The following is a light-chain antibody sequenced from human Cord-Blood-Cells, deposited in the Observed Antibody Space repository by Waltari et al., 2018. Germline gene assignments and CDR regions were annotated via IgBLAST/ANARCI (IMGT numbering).Light chain of an antibody. CDR3: QQRSNWPRT. V-gene: IGKV3-11*01. Sequence: IVLVQSAATLSFPPEQGATLSCRASQSVSSYLAWYQQKPGQAPRLLIYDASNRATGIPARFSGSGSGTDFTLTISSLEPEDFAVYYCQQRSNWPRTFGQGTKVEIK. CDR2: DAS. J-gene: IGKJ1*01. CDR1: QSVSSY.